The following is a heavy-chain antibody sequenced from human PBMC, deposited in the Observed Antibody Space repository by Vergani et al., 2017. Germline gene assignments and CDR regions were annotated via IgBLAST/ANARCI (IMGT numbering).Heavy chain of an antibody. CDR3: ARMYYDFWSGYRSFDY. CDR1: GGSISSGGYY. CDR2: IYYSGST. V-gene: IGHV4-31*03. Sequence: QVQLQESGPGLVKPSQTLSLTCTVSGGSISSGGYYWSWIRQHPGKGLEWIGYIYYSGSTYYNPSLKSRVTISVDTSKNQFSLKLSPVTAADTAVYYCARMYYDFWSGYRSFDYWGQGTLVTVSS. J-gene: IGHJ4*02. D-gene: IGHD3-3*01.